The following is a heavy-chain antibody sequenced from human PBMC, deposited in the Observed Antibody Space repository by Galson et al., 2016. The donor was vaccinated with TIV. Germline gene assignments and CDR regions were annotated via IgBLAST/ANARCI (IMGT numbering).Heavy chain of an antibody. Sequence: QSGAEVKKPGSSVKVSCKASGGTFNIYAISWVRQAPGQGLEWMGGILPIFGAATYAQKFQGRVTITADESTNTAYMELSSLKSDDTAMYYCAKPSSSCRGCSYYDYMDVGGKGTTVTVSS. J-gene: IGHJ6*03. V-gene: IGHV1-69*13. CDR3: AKPSSSCRGCSYYDYMDV. CDR1: GGTFNIYA. D-gene: IGHD6-19*01. CDR2: ILPIFGAA.